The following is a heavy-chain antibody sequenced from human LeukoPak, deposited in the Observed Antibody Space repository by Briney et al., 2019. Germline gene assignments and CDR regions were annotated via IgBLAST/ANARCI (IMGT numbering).Heavy chain of an antibody. CDR1: GYTFTNYG. CDR3: ARDQSLVAYSSTWFDY. CDR2: ISAYNGNT. Sequence: ASVKVSCKASGYTFTNYGLSWVRQAPGQGLEWMGWISAYNGNTDYAQNLQGRVTLTTDTSTTTAYMELRSLGSDDTAVYYCARDQSLVAYSSTWFDYWGQGTLVTVSS. D-gene: IGHD6-13*01. J-gene: IGHJ4*02. V-gene: IGHV1-18*01.